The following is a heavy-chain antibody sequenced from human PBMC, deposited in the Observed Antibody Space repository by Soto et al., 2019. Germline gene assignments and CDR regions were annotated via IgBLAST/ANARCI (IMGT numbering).Heavy chain of an antibody. J-gene: IGHJ6*02. CDR2: IKSKTDGGTT. CDR3: TADATVAASYYGMDV. V-gene: IGHV3-15*01. D-gene: IGHD2-15*01. CDR1: GFTLSNAW. Sequence: VGSLRLSCAASGFTLSNAWMSWVRQAPGKGLEWVGRIKSKTDGGTTDYAAPVKGRFTISRDDSKNTLYLQMNSLKTEDTAVYYCTADATVAASYYGMDVWGQGTTVTVSS.